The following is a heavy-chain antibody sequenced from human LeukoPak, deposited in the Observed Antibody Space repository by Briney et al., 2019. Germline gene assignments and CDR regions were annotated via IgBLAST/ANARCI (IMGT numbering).Heavy chain of an antibody. V-gene: IGHV3-7*01. J-gene: IGHJ4*02. CDR1: GFTFSSYW. CDR3: ARDRTWELNPLDY. Sequence: GESLRLSCAASGFTFSSYWMSWVRQAPGKGLEWVANIKQDGSEKYYVDSVKGRFTISRDNAKNSLYLQMNSLRAEDTAVYYCARDRTWELNPLDYWGQGTLVTVSS. D-gene: IGHD1-26*01. CDR2: IKQDGSEK.